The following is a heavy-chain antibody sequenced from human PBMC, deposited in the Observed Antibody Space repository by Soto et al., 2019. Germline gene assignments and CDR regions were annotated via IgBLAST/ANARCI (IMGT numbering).Heavy chain of an antibody. Sequence: VGSLRLSCAASGFTFSSYAMHWVRQAPGKGLEWVAVISYDGSNKYYADSVKGRFTISRDNSKNTLYLQMNSLRAEDTAVYYCARDLYSWSGYFYYYGMDVWGQGTTVTAP. CDR2: ISYDGSNK. J-gene: IGHJ6*02. CDR1: GFTFSSYA. V-gene: IGHV3-30-3*01. CDR3: ARDLYSWSGYFYYYGMDV. D-gene: IGHD3-3*01.